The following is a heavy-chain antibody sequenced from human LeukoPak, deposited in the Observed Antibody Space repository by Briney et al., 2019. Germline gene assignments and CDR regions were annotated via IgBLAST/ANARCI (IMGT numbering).Heavy chain of an antibody. CDR1: GYTFTRYG. Sequence: GASVKVSCKASGYTFTRYGISWVRQAPGQGVEWMGWISAYNGNTNYAQKLQGRVTMTTETSTRTAYMELRSQRYYDTAVYYCARDPDMIVATEYYYYGRDVWGQGTTVTVSS. D-gene: IGHD5-12*01. V-gene: IGHV1-18*01. J-gene: IGHJ6*02. CDR3: ARDPDMIVATEYYYYGRDV. CDR2: ISAYNGNT.